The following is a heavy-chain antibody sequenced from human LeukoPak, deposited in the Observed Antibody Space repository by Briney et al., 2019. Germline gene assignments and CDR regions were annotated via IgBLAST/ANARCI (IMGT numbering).Heavy chain of an antibody. D-gene: IGHD3-22*01. CDR2: IHTSGTT. CDR3: ARDGDGGGYPDY. CDR1: GGPVSTHY. Sequence: SETLSLTCSVSGGPVSTHYWSWIRQPAGKGLEWIGRIHTSGTTNYNPSLKSRVTLSLDTSNNQLSLTVTSVIAADTAVYFCARDGDGGGYPDYWGQGTLVTVSS. J-gene: IGHJ4*02. V-gene: IGHV4-4*07.